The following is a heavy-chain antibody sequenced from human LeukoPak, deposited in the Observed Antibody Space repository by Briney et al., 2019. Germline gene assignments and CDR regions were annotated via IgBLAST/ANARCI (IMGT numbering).Heavy chain of an antibody. CDR3: AKESSGGWYFDY. Sequence: GGSLRLSCAASGFIFSDYWMSWVRQVPGKGLEWVANIKQDGSEKYYVDSVKGRFTISRDNAKNSLHLQMNSLRAEDTAVYYCAKESSGGWYFDYWGQGTLVTVSS. CDR2: IKQDGSEK. CDR1: GFIFSDYW. J-gene: IGHJ4*02. V-gene: IGHV3-7*03. D-gene: IGHD6-19*01.